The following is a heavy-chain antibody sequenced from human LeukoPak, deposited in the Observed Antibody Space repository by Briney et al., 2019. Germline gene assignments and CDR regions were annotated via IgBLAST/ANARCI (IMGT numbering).Heavy chain of an antibody. CDR1: GFTFSSYT. Sequence: GGSLRLSCAASGFTFSSYTISWVRQAPGKGLEWVSAISRSGDNTYYADSVEGLFTISRDNSKNTLYLQMNSLRAEDTAVFYCARLYGDHGDSWGQGTLVTVSS. CDR2: ISRSGDNT. V-gene: IGHV3-23*01. D-gene: IGHD4-17*01. CDR3: ARLYGDHGDS. J-gene: IGHJ4*02.